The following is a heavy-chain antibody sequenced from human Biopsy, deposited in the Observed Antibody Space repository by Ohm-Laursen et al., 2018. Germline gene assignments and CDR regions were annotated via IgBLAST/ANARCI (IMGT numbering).Heavy chain of an antibody. Sequence: SSVKVSCKASGYTFTGHYMHWVRQAPGQGLESPPPPNPNGGDTNYAQKFQGRVTMTTDTSVSTAYMELSGLTFDDTAVYYCARASMIRGVMDVDYWGQGTLVIVSS. CDR2: PNPNGGDT. CDR3: ARASMIRGVMDVDY. V-gene: IGHV1-2*06. D-gene: IGHD3-10*01. CDR1: GYTFTGHY. J-gene: IGHJ4*02.